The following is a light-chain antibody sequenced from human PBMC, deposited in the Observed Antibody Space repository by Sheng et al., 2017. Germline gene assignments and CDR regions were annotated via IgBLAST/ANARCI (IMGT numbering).Light chain of an antibody. CDR1: QSVSSN. CDR2: GAS. CDR3: QQYDKWPS. V-gene: IGKV3-15*01. J-gene: IGKJ2*03. Sequence: EIVMTQSPVTLSVSPGERATLSCRASQSVSSNLAWYQQKPGQAPRLLIYGASTRATGIPNRFSGSGSETEFTLTISSLQSEDFAVYYCQQYDKWPSFGQGTKLXIK.